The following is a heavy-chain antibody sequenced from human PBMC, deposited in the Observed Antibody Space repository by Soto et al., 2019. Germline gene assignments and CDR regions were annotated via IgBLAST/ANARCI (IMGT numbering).Heavy chain of an antibody. D-gene: IGHD4-17*01. Sequence: QVQLVQTGTEVRKPGASVKVSCKASGYTFINYGITWVRQAPGQGLEWRGWITAYNGNTNYAESLQGRVTMTADTSTSTAYMELRSMRYDDTDEYFGARDDFCDRGRALDMWGQGTMLTVSS. CDR3: ARDDFCDRGRALDM. CDR1: GYTFINYG. J-gene: IGHJ3*02. CDR2: ITAYNGNT. V-gene: IGHV1-18*04.